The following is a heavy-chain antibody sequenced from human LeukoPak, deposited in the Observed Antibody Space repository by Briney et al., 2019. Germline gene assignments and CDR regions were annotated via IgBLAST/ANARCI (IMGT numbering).Heavy chain of an antibody. V-gene: IGHV3-53*05. Sequence: GGSLRLSCAASGFTVSTNYMTWVRQAPGKGLEWVSVIYTGGNTYYADSVKGRFTISRDNSKNTLSLQMNSLRAEDTAVYYCASQRASSGWYYFDYWGQGTLVTVSS. CDR3: ASQRASSGWYYFDY. CDR2: IYTGGNT. J-gene: IGHJ4*02. CDR1: GFTVSTNY. D-gene: IGHD6-19*01.